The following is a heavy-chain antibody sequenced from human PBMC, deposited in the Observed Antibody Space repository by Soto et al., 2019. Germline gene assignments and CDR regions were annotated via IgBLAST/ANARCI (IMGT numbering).Heavy chain of an antibody. CDR2: INPNSGVT. J-gene: IGHJ6*03. CDR3: ARGSGGATAILDYYYFYMDV. Sequence: QVQLVQSGAEVKKPGASVTVSCRASGDTFTGYYMHWVRQAPGQGLEWMGWINPNSGVTKYAQKFQGWVTMTRDTSIRTVYVQLSRLRSDDTAVYYCARGSGGATAILDYYYFYMDVWGTGTRVSVSS. V-gene: IGHV1-2*04. CDR1: GDTFTGYY. D-gene: IGHD5-12*01.